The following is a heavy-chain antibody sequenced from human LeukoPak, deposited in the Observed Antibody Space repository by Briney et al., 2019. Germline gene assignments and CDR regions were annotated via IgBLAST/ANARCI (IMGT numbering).Heavy chain of an antibody. CDR2: VNSNSGGT. V-gene: IGHV1-2*02. D-gene: IGHD2-15*01. J-gene: IGHJ4*02. CDR3: ARGYCSGGSCYHFES. CDR1: GYRFSDYY. Sequence: ASVKVSCKTSGYRFSDYYMHWVRQAPGQGLEWMGWVNSNSGGTHYVQKFEGRVTMTRDTSISTAYMELSRLKSDDTAVYYCARGYCSGGSCYHFESWGQGTLVTVSS.